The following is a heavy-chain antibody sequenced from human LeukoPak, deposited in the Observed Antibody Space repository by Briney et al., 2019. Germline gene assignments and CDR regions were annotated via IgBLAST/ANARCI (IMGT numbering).Heavy chain of an antibody. Sequence: SETLSLTCAVYGGSFSGYYWSWIRQPPGKGLEWIGEINHSGSTNYNPSLKSRVTISVDTSKNQFSLKLGSVTAADTAVYYCARGPFTIFGARFDPWGQGTLVTVSS. CDR1: GGSFSGYY. J-gene: IGHJ5*02. CDR2: INHSGST. V-gene: IGHV4-34*01. D-gene: IGHD3-3*01. CDR3: ARGPFTIFGARFDP.